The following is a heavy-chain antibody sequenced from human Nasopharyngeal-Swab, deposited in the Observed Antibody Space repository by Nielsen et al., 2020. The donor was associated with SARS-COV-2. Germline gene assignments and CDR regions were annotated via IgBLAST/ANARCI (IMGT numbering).Heavy chain of an antibody. Sequence: ASVKVSCKASGYTFTSYYMHWVRPAPGQGLEWMGIINPRGGSTSYAQKFQGRVTMTRDTSTSTLYMNLSSLTSDDTAVYYCTRGTYDMDVWGQGTTVTVSS. CDR2: INPRGGST. V-gene: IGHV1-46*01. CDR3: TRGTYDMDV. J-gene: IGHJ6*02. CDR1: GYTFTSYY.